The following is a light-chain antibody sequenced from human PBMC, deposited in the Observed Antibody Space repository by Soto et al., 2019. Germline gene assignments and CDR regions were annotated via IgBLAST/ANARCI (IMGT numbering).Light chain of an antibody. J-gene: IGLJ2*01. CDR1: SSNIGNKY. CDR3: GTWDNSLSAVV. Sequence: QSVLTQPPSMSAAPGQKVTISCSGSSSNIGNKYVSWYQQVPGRAPKLLIYDNNKRPSGIHGRFSGAKSGTSATLGITGLQTGDEADYYCGTWDNSLSAVVFVGGTQLTVL. V-gene: IGLV1-51*01. CDR2: DNN.